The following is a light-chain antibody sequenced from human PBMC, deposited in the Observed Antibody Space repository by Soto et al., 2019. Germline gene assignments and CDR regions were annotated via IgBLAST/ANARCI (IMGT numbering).Light chain of an antibody. V-gene: IGKV1-5*03. J-gene: IGKJ1*01. CDR1: QTISSW. CDR2: KAS. CDR3: QHYNSYSEA. Sequence: DIQMTQSHSTLSGSVGDRVTITCRASQTISSWLAWYQQKPGKAPKLLIYKASTLKSGVPSRFSGSGSGTEFTLTISSLQPDDFATYYCQHYNSYSEACGQGTKGDI.